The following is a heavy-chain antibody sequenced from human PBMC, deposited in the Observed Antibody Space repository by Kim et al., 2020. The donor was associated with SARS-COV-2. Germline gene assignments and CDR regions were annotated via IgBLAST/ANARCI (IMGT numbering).Heavy chain of an antibody. Sequence: ASVKVSCKASGYTFTNYAMHWVRQAPGQRLEWMGWINAGNGDTKYSQKFQGRVTITRDTSASTAYMELSSLRSEDTAVYYCARDSYDSSGYYYGYWGQGTLVTVSS. CDR3: ARDSYDSSGYYYGY. CDR1: GYTFTNYA. J-gene: IGHJ4*02. D-gene: IGHD3-22*01. CDR2: INAGNGDT. V-gene: IGHV1-3*01.